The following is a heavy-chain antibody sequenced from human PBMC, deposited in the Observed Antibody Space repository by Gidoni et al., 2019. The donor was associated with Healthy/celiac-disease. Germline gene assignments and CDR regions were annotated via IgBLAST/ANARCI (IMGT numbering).Heavy chain of an antibody. Sequence: EVQLVQSGAAVNKPGESMKSSCKGSGYSFTSYWIGWVRQLPGKGLEWMGIILPGDSDTRYSPSVQGQVTISADKSISTAYLQWSSLKASDTAMYYCARDHLPARFDAFDIWGQGTLVTVSS. CDR1: GYSFTSYW. CDR3: ARDHLPARFDAFDI. D-gene: IGHD2-2*01. V-gene: IGHV5-51*01. CDR2: ILPGDSDT. J-gene: IGHJ3*02.